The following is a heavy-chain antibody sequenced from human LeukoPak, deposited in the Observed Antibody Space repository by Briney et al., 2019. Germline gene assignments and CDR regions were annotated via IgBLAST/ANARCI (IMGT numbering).Heavy chain of an antibody. CDR3: ARDDSIHDY. CDR2: IHTSRSP. Sequence: TLSLSCTASGGSFSSDSYYWGCMGPPAGKGLEWIRRIHTSRSPNYNPSLKSQVTISVDTSKNQFALKLSSVTAAGTAVYYCARDDSIHDYWGQGTLVTVSS. D-gene: IGHD3-22*01. J-gene: IGHJ4*02. V-gene: IGHV4-61*02. CDR1: GGSFSSDSYY.